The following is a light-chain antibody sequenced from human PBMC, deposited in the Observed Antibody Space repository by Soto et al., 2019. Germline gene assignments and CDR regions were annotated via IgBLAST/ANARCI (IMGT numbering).Light chain of an antibody. CDR3: QQSYSSWAT. J-gene: IGKJ4*01. CDR2: DAS. Sequence: DIQMTQSPSTLSASVGDRVTITCRASQSIRYWVAWYQHKPGKAPKLLIYDASTLESGVPTRFSGSGSGTEFTLTISSLHPDDFASYCCQQSYSSWATFGGGTKVEIQ. CDR1: QSIRYW. V-gene: IGKV1-5*01.